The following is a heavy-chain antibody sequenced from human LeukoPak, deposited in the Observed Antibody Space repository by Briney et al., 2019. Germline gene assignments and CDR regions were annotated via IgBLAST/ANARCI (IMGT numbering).Heavy chain of an antibody. CDR1: GFTVSSNY. Sequence: TGGSLRLSCAASGFTVSSNYMSWVRQAPGKGLEWVSAISGSGGSTYYADSVKGRFTISRDNSKNTLYLQMNSLRAEDTAVYYCAKAMGYYYGSGSYLGDYWGQGTLVTVSS. CDR3: AKAMGYYYGSGSYLGDY. V-gene: IGHV3-23*01. D-gene: IGHD3-10*01. CDR2: ISGSGGST. J-gene: IGHJ4*02.